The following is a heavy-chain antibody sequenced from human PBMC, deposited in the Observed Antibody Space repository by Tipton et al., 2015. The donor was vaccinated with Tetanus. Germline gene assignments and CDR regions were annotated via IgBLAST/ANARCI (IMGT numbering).Heavy chain of an antibody. V-gene: IGHV3-48*02. CDR1: GFTFSSYS. D-gene: IGHD2-2*01. CDR3: ARFRGYCSSTSCYPTGYYGMDV. CDR2: ISSSSSTM. J-gene: IGHJ6*02. Sequence: SLRLSCAASGFTFSSYSMNWVRQAPGKGLEWVSYISSSSSTMYYADSVKGRFTISRDNAKNSLYLQMNSLRDEDTAVYYCARFRGYCSSTSCYPTGYYGMDVWGQGTTVTVSS.